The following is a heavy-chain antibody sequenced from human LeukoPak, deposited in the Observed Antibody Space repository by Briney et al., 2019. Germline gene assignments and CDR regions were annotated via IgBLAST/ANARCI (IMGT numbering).Heavy chain of an antibody. V-gene: IGHV4-4*07. D-gene: IGHD2-2*01. CDR1: GGSISSYY. Sequence: SETLSLTCTVSGGSISSYYWSWIRQPAGKGLEWIGRIYTSGSTNYNPSLKSRVTMSVDTSKNQFSLKLSSVTAADTAVYYCAREGEPVVVPAAEEDWFDPWGQGTLVTVSS. CDR2: IYTSGST. CDR3: AREGEPVVVPAAEEDWFDP. J-gene: IGHJ5*02.